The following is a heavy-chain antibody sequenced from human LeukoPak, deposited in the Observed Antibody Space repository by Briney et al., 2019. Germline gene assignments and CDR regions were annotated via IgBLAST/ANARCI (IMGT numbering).Heavy chain of an antibody. CDR2: ISTSSDQR. D-gene: IGHD6-25*01. CDR1: GYTFTSFG. V-gene: IGHV1-18*01. Sequence: GASVKVSCKASGYTFTSFGIAWVRQAPGQGLEWVGWISTSSDQRRYAHMLQDRVTMTTDTSTRTAYMELRSLRSDDAGVYYCARDTNWQRDYWGQGTLVTVSS. CDR3: ARDTNWQRDY. J-gene: IGHJ4*02.